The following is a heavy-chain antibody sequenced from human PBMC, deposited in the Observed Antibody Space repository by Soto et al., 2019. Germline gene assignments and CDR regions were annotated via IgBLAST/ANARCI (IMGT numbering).Heavy chain of an antibody. V-gene: IGHV1-2*04. CDR2: INPKSGGT. Sequence: ASVKVSCKASGYSFTDYHIHWVRQAPGQGLEWLGRINPKSGGTSTAQKFQGWVTMTTDTSISTASMELTRLTSDDTAIYYCARGNSTDCSTGVCSFFYNHNRNVGGKGTTFPVP. D-gene: IGHD2-8*01. CDR3: ARGNSTDCSTGVCSFFYNHNRNV. J-gene: IGHJ6*03. CDR1: GYSFTDYH.